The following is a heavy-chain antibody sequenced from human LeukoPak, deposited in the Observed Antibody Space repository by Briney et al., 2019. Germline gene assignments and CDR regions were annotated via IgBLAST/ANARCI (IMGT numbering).Heavy chain of an antibody. J-gene: IGHJ4*02. V-gene: IGHV3-7*01. CDR3: ARVWRFYLDY. Sequence: GGSLSLPCAVSGYTLSRFWMSWARRAPGKGLEWVAMIKQGGSEKYYVDSVKGRFTISRDNAKNSLYLQMNSLRAEDTAVYYCARVWRFYLDYWGQGTLVTVSS. CDR2: IKQGGSEK. CDR1: GYTLSRFW. D-gene: IGHD3-10*01.